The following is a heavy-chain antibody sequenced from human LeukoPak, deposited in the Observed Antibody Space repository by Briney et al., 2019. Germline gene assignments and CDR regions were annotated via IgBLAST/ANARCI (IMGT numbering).Heavy chain of an antibody. Sequence: GESLKISCKGSGYSFTSYWIGWVRQMPGKGLEWMGIIYPGDSDTRYSPSFQGQVTISADKSISTAYLQWSSLKASDTAMYYCARPPYYYGSGSYYKGWFDPWGQGTLVTVSS. CDR3: ARPPYYYGSGSYYKGWFDP. V-gene: IGHV5-51*01. CDR1: GYSFTSYW. D-gene: IGHD3-10*01. CDR2: IYPGDSDT. J-gene: IGHJ5*02.